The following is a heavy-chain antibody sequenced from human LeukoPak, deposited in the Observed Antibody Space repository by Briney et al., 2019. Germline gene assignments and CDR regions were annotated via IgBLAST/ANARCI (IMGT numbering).Heavy chain of an antibody. J-gene: IGHJ4*02. CDR2: ISFDGTDA. CDR1: GFTFSSYA. D-gene: IGHD5-24*01. V-gene: IGHV3-30*04. Sequence: PGTSLRLSCAASGFTFSSYAIHWVRQAPGKGLEWVAVISFDGTDAFYADSVKGRFTISRDNSKNTMYLQMNSLRAEDTAVYYCASQDGYNLRETYYFDYWGQGTLVTVSS. CDR3: ASQDGYNLRETYYFDY.